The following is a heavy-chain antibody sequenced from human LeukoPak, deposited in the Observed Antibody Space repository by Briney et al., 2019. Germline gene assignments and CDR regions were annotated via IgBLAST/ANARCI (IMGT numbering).Heavy chain of an antibody. J-gene: IGHJ4*02. Sequence: SETLSLTCTVSGGSISSYYWSWIRQPAGKGLEWIGRIYTSGSTNYNPSLKSRVTMSVDTSKNQFSLKLSSVTAADTAVYYCARYYYGSGTFQFPFDYWGQGTLVTVSS. CDR1: GGSISSYY. D-gene: IGHD3-10*01. CDR2: IYTSGST. CDR3: ARYYYGSGTFQFPFDY. V-gene: IGHV4-4*07.